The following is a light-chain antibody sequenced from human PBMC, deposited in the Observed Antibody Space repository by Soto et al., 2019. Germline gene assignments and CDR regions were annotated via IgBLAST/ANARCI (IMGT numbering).Light chain of an antibody. CDR2: GAS. CDR1: QSVGSN. CDR3: QQYNTWPYT. V-gene: IGKV3-15*01. J-gene: IGKJ2*01. Sequence: EIVMTQSPATLSASPGERATHSCRASQSVGSNLAWYQQKPGQAPRLLIHGASIRVTGLPARFSGSGSGTEFTVTISSLQSEDFAIYYCQQYNTWPYTFGHGTKVEIK.